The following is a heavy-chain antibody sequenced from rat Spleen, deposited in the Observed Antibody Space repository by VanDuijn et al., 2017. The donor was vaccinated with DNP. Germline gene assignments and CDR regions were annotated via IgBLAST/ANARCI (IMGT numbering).Heavy chain of an antibody. V-gene: IGHV5S13*01. CDR1: GFTFSYYG. D-gene: IGHD1-11*01. CDR2: ITSSGGST. Sequence: EVQLVESGGGLVQPGRSLKLSCAASGFTFSYYGMAWVRQAPKKGLEWVAAITSSGGSTYYPDSVKGRFTVSRDNGKNTLFLQMDNLRSEDTATYYCATLGGIIYDFWGQGVLVTVSS. CDR3: ATLGGIIYDF. J-gene: IGHJ2*01.